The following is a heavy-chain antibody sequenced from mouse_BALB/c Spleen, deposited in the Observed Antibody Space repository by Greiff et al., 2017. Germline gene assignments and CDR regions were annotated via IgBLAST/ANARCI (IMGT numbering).Heavy chain of an antibody. Sequence: QVQLQQSGAELVRPGASVTLSCKASGYTFTDYEMHWVKQTPVHGLEWIGAIDPETGGTAYNQKFKGKATLTADKSSSTAYMELRSLTSEDSAVYYCTRSDYDYDSMDYWGQGTSVTVSS. CDR1: GYTFTDYE. CDR3: TRSDYDYDSMDY. D-gene: IGHD2-4*01. J-gene: IGHJ4*01. CDR2: IDPETGGT. V-gene: IGHV1-15*01.